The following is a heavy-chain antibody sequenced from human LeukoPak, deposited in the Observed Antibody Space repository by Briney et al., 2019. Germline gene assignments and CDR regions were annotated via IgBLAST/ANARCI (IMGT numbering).Heavy chain of an antibody. V-gene: IGHV3-53*05. D-gene: IGHD1-1*01. CDR2: IYGGGST. J-gene: IGHJ3*02. CDR1: GFTVSTNY. CDR3: VRATSSLAFDI. Sequence: GGSLRLSCGASGFTVSTNYMSWVRQAPGKGLEWVSVIYGGGSTYYADSVEGRFTISRDTSKNTLHLHMNNLRPEDTAVYYCVRATSSLAFDIWGQGTKVTVSS.